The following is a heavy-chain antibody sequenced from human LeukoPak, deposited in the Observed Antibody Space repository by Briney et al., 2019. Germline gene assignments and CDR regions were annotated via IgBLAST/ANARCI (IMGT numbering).Heavy chain of an antibody. V-gene: IGHV3-20*04. CDR1: GFTFDDYG. CDR3: ARALGGDYDY. Sequence: GGSLRLSCAASGFTFDDYGMSWVRQAPGKGLEWVSGINWNGGSTGYADSVEGRFTISRDNPKNTLNLQMNSLRAEDTALYYCARALGGDYDYWGQGTLVTVSS. D-gene: IGHD2-21*01. CDR2: INWNGGST. J-gene: IGHJ4*02.